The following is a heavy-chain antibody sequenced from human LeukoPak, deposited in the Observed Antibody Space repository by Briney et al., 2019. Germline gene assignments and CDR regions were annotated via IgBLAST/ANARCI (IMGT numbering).Heavy chain of an antibody. Sequence: PSESLSLTCALSGASFSSYNWSWICDTPRGGLECVWDINQRGNTNYSPSVKSRITISIDPSKSQLSLKLNSVTAADTALYSCARAVDCFGSRCYGTGSTYFDPSGQGNLVSVSS. J-gene: IGHJ5*02. CDR2: INQRGNT. CDR1: GASFSSYN. CDR3: ARAVDCFGSRCYGTGSTYFDP. D-gene: IGHD2-2*01. V-gene: IGHV4-34*01.